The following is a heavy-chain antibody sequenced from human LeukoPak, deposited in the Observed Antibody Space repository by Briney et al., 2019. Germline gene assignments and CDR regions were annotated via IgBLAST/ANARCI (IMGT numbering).Heavy chain of an antibody. CDR1: GGSFSGYY. CDR2: INHSGST. V-gene: IGHV4-34*01. J-gene: IGHJ4*02. Sequence: ASETLSLTCAVYGGSFSGYYWSWLRQPPGKGLEWIGEINHSGSTNYNPSLKSRVTISVDTSKNQFSLKLSSVTAADTAVYYCASWVYSSSWYWGQGTLVTVSS. CDR3: ASWVYSSSWY. D-gene: IGHD6-13*01.